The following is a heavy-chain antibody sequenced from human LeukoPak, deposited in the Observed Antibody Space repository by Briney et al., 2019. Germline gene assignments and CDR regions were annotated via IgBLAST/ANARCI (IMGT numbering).Heavy chain of an antibody. CDR1: GFTFSSYA. Sequence: GGSLRLSCAASGFTFSSYAMSWVRQASGKGLEWVSAISGSGGSTYYADSVKGRFTISRDNSKNTLYLQMNSLRAEDTAVYYCAKDLRPYCSSTSCRLFDYWGQGTLVTVSS. CDR3: AKDLRPYCSSTSCRLFDY. J-gene: IGHJ4*02. CDR2: ISGSGGST. V-gene: IGHV3-23*01. D-gene: IGHD2-2*01.